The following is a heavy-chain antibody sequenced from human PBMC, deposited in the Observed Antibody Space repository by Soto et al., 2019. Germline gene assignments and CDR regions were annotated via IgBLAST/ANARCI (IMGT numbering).Heavy chain of an antibody. V-gene: IGHV3-33*03. CDR2: NRYYGSNR. J-gene: IGHJ6*02. CDR1: GFTFETHV. D-gene: IGHD1-26*01. Sequence: QGQLAESGGGAVQTGTSLRLSCAASGFTFETHVMHWVRQAPGKGLEWVAVNRYYGSNRKYPDAVKGRFTVSRANSKSTLFLQLNTLRAEDTAVYYCARCSSINSGVYGMDVWGRGTMVTVSS. CDR3: ARCSSINSGVYGMDV.